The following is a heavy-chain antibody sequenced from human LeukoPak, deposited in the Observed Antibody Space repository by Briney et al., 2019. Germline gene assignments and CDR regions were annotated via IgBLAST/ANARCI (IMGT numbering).Heavy chain of an antibody. CDR1: GASSSSGGYS. CDR2: IFHSGIT. CDR3: ARTYGSGSYGGVGLDP. Sequence: SESLSLTCDVSGASSSSGGYSWTWIRQPAGKGLAWIGYIFHSGITYYNPSLKSRVTMSVDRSKNQFSLKLSSVTAADTAVYYCARTYGSGSYGGVGLDPWGQGTLVTVSS. D-gene: IGHD3-10*01. J-gene: IGHJ5*02. V-gene: IGHV4-30-2*01.